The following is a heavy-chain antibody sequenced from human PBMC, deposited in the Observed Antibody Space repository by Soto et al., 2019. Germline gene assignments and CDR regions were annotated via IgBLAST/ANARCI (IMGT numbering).Heavy chain of an antibody. CDR3: AKDVTSHGPRGYSSSWYGWFDP. V-gene: IGHV3-23*01. Sequence: VQLLESGGGLVQPGGSLRLSCAASGFTFSSHVMSWVRQAPGRGLEWVAAASARNTNTYYADSVKGQFTISRDNSKSTVYLQLDSLRVEDTAVYHCAKDVTSHGPRGYSSSWYGWFDPWGQGTLVVVSS. D-gene: IGHD6-13*01. J-gene: IGHJ5*02. CDR1: GFTFSSHV. CDR2: ASARNTNT.